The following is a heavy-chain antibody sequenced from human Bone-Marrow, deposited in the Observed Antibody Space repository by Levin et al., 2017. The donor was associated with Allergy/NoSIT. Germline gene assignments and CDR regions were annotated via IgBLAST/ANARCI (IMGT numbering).Heavy chain of an antibody. CDR3: AREEKGLDY. D-gene: IGHD3/OR15-3a*01. Sequence: AGGSLRLSCVASGFSFSGSNMNWVRQAPGKGLNWVSFISSRSSTKYYADSVKGRFTISRDNAKNSLYLQMNSLSVEDTAVYYCAREEKGLDYWGQGVLVTVSS. CDR1: GFSFSGSN. CDR2: ISSRSSTK. V-gene: IGHV3-48*01. J-gene: IGHJ4*02.